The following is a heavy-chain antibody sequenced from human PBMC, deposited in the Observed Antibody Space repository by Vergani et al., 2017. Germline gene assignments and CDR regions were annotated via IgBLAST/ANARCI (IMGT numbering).Heavy chain of an antibody. V-gene: IGHV4-30-2*01. J-gene: IGHJ3*02. CDR3: ARDLGYGDPNAFDI. CDR2: IYHSGST. Sequence: QVQLQESGPGLVKPSQTLSLTCTVSGGSISSGGYYWSWIRQPPGKGLEWIGYIYHSGSTYYNPSLKSRVTISVDRSKNQFSLKLSSVTAADTAVYYCARDLGYGDPNAFDIWGQGTMVTVSS. CDR1: GGSISSGGYY. D-gene: IGHD4-17*01.